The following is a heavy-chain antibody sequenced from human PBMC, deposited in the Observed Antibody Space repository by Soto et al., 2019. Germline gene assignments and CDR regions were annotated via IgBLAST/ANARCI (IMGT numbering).Heavy chain of an antibody. J-gene: IGHJ4*02. CDR2: ISYDGSNK. CDR3: ARGVGSGWYDY. Sequence: QVQLVESGGGVVQPGRSLRLSCAASGFTFSSYAMHWVRQAPGKGLEWVAVISYDGSNKYYADSVKGRFTISRDNSKNTLYLQMNSLRAEDTAVYYCARGVGSGWYDYWGQGTLVTVSS. CDR1: GFTFSSYA. D-gene: IGHD6-19*01. V-gene: IGHV3-30-3*01.